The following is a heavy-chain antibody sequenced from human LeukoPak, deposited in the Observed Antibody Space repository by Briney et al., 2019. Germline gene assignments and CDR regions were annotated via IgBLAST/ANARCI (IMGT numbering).Heavy chain of an antibody. J-gene: IGHJ3*01. D-gene: IGHD4-17*01. V-gene: IGHV1-2*02. Sequence: ASVKVSCKASGYTFTDYYIHWMRQAPGQGLEWMGWINPKRGVTTYAQKFQGRVTMTRDTSITTAYMELTRLRSDDTTIYYCARERNYGDYGNAFDVWGQGTRVTVSS. CDR1: GYTFTDYY. CDR3: ARERNYGDYGNAFDV. CDR2: INPKRGVT.